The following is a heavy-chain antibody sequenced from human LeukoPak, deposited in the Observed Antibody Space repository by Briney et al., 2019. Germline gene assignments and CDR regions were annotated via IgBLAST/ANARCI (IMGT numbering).Heavy chain of an antibody. CDR3: AKYYDSSGNTFDY. V-gene: IGHV3-23*01. CDR1: GFTFSAYA. D-gene: IGHD3-22*01. J-gene: IGHJ4*02. CDR2: ISGSGGST. Sequence: GRSLRLSCEASGFTFSAYAMTWVRQPPGKGMEWVSAISGSGGSTYYADSVKGRFTISRDNSKNTLYLQMNSLRAEDTAVYYCAKYYDSSGNTFDYWGQGTLVTVSS.